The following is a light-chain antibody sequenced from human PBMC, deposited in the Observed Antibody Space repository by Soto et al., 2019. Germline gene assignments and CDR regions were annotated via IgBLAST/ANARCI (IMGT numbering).Light chain of an antibody. CDR3: QQYGSSPGT. V-gene: IGKV3-20*01. CDR1: QSVSSSY. Sequence: EIVLTQSPGTLSLSPGERATLSCRASQSVSSSYLAWYQQKPGQAPRLLIYGAFSRATGIPDRFSGGGSGTDFTLTISRLEPVDFAVYYCQQYGSSPGTFGPGTKVDIK. J-gene: IGKJ3*01. CDR2: GAF.